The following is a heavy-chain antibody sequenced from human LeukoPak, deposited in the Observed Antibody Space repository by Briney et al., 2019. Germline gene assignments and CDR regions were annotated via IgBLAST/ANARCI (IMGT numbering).Heavy chain of an antibody. CDR1: GGSFSGYY. J-gene: IGHJ3*02. D-gene: IGHD3-22*01. Sequence: SETLSLTCAVYGGSFSGYYWSWVRQPPGKGLEWIGEINHSGSTNYNPSLKSRVTISVDTSQNQFSLTLSSVTAADTAVYYCARDSSSGYYSDAFDIWGQGTMVTVSS. CDR2: INHSGST. V-gene: IGHV4-34*01. CDR3: ARDSSSGYYSDAFDI.